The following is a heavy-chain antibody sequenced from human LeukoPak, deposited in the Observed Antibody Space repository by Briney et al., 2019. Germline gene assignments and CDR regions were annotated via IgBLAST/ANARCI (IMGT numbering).Heavy chain of an antibody. Sequence: ASVKVSCKASGYTFTGYYMHWVRQAPGQGLEWMGWIIPDSGGTNFAQRFQGRVTMTRDTSISTAYMELRRLRSDDTAVYFCARGTPGSAEYYQHWGQGTLVSVSS. CDR3: ARGTPGSAEYYQH. CDR1: GYTFTGYY. V-gene: IGHV1-2*02. D-gene: IGHD3-10*01. J-gene: IGHJ1*01. CDR2: IIPDSGGT.